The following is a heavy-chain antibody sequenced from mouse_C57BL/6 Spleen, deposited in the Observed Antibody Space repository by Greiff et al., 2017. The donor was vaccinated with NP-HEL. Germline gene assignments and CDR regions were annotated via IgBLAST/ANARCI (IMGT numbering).Heavy chain of an antibody. CDR3: TRTPYGNYKGYFDY. CDR2: IDPETGGT. D-gene: IGHD2-1*01. V-gene: IGHV1-15*01. CDR1: GYTFTDYE. J-gene: IGHJ2*01. Sequence: QVQLQQSGAELVRPGASVTLSCKASGYTFTDYEMHWVKQTPVHGLEWIGAIDPETGGTAYNQKFKGKAILTADKSSSTAYMELRSLTSEDSAVYYCTRTPYGNYKGYFDYGGQGTTLTVSS.